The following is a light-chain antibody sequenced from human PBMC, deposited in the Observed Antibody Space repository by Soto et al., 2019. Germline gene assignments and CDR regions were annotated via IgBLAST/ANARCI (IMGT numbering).Light chain of an antibody. CDR2: GAS. J-gene: IGKJ1*01. Sequence: EIVLTQSPGTLSLSPGERATLSCRASQSVSSNYLAWYQQKPGQAPRPLIYGASSRATGIPDRFSGSGAGTDFTLTISRLESEDFAVYYCQQYGSSPWTFGHGTKVEI. V-gene: IGKV3-20*01. CDR1: QSVSSNY. CDR3: QQYGSSPWT.